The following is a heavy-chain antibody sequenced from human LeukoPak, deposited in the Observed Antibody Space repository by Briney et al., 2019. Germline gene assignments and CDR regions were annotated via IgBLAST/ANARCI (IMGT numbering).Heavy chain of an antibody. CDR3: ARLSPGVGATAEY. D-gene: IGHD1-26*01. J-gene: IGHJ4*02. V-gene: IGHV5-51*01. Sequence: GESLKISCKGSGYIFSSNWFGWVRQMPGKGLEWMGIIYPSDSDTRYNPSFQGQVTISADRSISTTSLQWRSLKASDTATYYCARLSPGVGATAEYWGQGTLVTVSS. CDR2: IYPSDSDT. CDR1: GYIFSSNW.